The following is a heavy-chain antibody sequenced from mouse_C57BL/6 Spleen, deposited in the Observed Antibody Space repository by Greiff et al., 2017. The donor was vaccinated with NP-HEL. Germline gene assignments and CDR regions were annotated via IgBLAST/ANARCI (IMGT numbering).Heavy chain of an antibody. D-gene: IGHD2-13*01. V-gene: IGHV1-53*01. CDR1: GYTFTSYW. CDR3: ARSGRGCDGGGWYFDV. CDR2: INPSNGGT. Sequence: QVQLQQPGTELVKPGASVKLSCKASGYTFTSYWMHWVKQRPGQGLEWIGNINPSNGGTNYNEKFKSKATLTVDKSSSTAYMQLSSLTSEDSAVYYCARSGRGCDGGGWYFDVWGTGTTVTVSS. J-gene: IGHJ1*03.